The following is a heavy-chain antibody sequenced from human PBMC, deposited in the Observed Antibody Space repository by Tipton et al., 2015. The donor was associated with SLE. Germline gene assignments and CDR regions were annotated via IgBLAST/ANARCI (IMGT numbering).Heavy chain of an antibody. CDR2: IHESGST. Sequence: TLSLTCKVSGYSISSGYYWGWIRQSPGKGLEWIGNIHESGSTFYNPSLKSRVSISVDTSKNQFSLKLTSVTAADTAVYFCARDRSGGGGYVLDSWGQGTLVTVSS. J-gene: IGHJ4*02. V-gene: IGHV4-38-2*02. D-gene: IGHD5-12*01. CDR3: ARDRSGGGGYVLDS. CDR1: GYSISSGYY.